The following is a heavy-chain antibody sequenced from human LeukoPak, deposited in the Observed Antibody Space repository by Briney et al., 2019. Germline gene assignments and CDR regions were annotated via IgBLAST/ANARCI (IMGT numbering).Heavy chain of an antibody. CDR3: ARGTLYSSGWYFDY. V-gene: IGHV4-59*01. J-gene: IGHJ4*02. CDR2: IYYSGTT. CDR1: GDSISSYY. D-gene: IGHD6-19*01. Sequence: SETLSLTCTVSGDSISSYYWGWIRQPTGKGLEWIGYIYYSGTTNYNPSLKSRVTISVDTSKNQFSLNLTSVTAADTAVYYCARGTLYSSGWYFDYWGQGTLVTVSS.